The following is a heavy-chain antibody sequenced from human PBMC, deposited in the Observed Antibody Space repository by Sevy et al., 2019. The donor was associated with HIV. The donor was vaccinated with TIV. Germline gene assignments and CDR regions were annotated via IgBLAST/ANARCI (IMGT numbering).Heavy chain of an antibody. CDR1: GFTFSSYA. CDR2: ISYDGSNK. Sequence: GGCLRLSCAASGFTFSSYAMHWVRQAPGKGLEWVVVISYDGSNKYYADSVKGRFTISRDNSKNTLYLQMNSLRAEDTAVYYCARDSFRVGATRGPDAFDIWGQGTMVTVSS. CDR3: ARDSFRVGATRGPDAFDI. V-gene: IGHV3-30-3*01. D-gene: IGHD1-26*01. J-gene: IGHJ3*02.